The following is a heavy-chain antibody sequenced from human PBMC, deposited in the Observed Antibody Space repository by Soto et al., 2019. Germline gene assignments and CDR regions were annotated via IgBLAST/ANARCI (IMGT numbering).Heavy chain of an antibody. D-gene: IGHD4-17*01. CDR2: IVYSGST. CDR1: GGSISSYY. Sequence: SETLSLTCTVSGGSISSYYWSWIRQPPGKGLEWIANIVYSGSTSYNPSLQSRVTMSVDTSKNQFSLKLSSVTAADTAVYYCARSPLYGDHDRLYDYWGQGTLVTVSS. V-gene: IGHV4-59*01. CDR3: ARSPLYGDHDRLYDY. J-gene: IGHJ4*02.